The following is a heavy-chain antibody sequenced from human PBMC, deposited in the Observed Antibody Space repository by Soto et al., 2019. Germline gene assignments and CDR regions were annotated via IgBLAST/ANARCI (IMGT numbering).Heavy chain of an antibody. J-gene: IGHJ4*02. CDR3: VKANYYDSSGYRYYFDY. CDR1: GFTFSSYA. Sequence: TGGSLRLSCSASGFTFSSYAMHWVRQAPGKGLEYVSAISSNGGSTYYADSVKGRFTISRDNSKNTLYLQMSSLRAEDTAVYYCVKANYYDSSGYRYYFDYWGQGTLVTVSS. V-gene: IGHV3-64D*08. CDR2: ISSNGGST. D-gene: IGHD3-22*01.